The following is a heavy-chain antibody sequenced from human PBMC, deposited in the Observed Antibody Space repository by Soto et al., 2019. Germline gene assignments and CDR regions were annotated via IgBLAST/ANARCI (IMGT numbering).Heavy chain of an antibody. J-gene: IGHJ5*02. D-gene: IGHD3-3*01. Sequence: ASVKVSCKASGYTFTSYGISWVRQAPGQGLEWMGWISAYNGNTNYAQKLQGRVTMTTDTSTSTAYMELRSLRSDDTAVYYCARDPVVIGDFWRVFDPWGQGTLVTVSS. CDR1: GYTFTSYG. CDR3: ARDPVVIGDFWRVFDP. V-gene: IGHV1-18*01. CDR2: ISAYNGNT.